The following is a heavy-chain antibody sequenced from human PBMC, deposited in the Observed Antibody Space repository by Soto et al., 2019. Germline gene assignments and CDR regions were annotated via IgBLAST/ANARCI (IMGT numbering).Heavy chain of an antibody. J-gene: IGHJ4*02. CDR2: IYADGGEI. V-gene: IGHV3-21*01. Sequence: GGSLRLSCAASGFSFSNFAMSWVRLAPGKGLEWVSGIYADGGEIHYSDSVKGRFTISRDNAKNSLYLQMNSLRVEDTAVYYCARAIGGSDSYWGQGTLVTVSS. D-gene: IGHD5-12*01. CDR3: ARAIGGSDSY. CDR1: GFSFSNFA.